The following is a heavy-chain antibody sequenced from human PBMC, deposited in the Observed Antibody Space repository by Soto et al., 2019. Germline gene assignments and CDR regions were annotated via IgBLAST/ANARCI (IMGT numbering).Heavy chain of an antibody. J-gene: IGHJ4*02. V-gene: IGHV1-69*13. D-gene: IGHD6-13*01. CDR3: ARALIAAAGFWAPVVY. Sequence: SVKVSCKASGGTFSSYAISWVRQAPGQGLEWMGGIIPIFGTANYAQKFQGRVTITADESTSTAYMEMSSLRSEDTAVYYCARALIAAAGFWAPVVYWGQGTLVTVSS. CDR1: GGTFSSYA. CDR2: IIPIFGTA.